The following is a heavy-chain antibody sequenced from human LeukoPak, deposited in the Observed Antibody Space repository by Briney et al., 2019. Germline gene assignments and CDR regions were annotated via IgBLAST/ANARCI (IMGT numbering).Heavy chain of an antibody. CDR3: AKGLSSSFDY. CDR1: GFTFSSYA. D-gene: IGHD6-13*01. J-gene: IGHJ4*02. CDR2: ISGSGGST. V-gene: IGHV3-23*01. Sequence: GGSLRLSCGASGFTFSSYAISWVRQAPGKGLEWVSAISGSGGSTYYADSVKGRFTISRDNSKNTLYLQMNSLRAEDTAVYYCAKGLSSSFDYWGQGTLVTVSS.